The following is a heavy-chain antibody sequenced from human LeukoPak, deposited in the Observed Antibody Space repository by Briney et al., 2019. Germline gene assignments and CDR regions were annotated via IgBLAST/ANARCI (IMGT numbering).Heavy chain of an antibody. CDR3: ARDSRSRRAFDI. J-gene: IGHJ3*02. V-gene: IGHV4-31*03. CDR2: IYYSGST. CDR1: GGSISSGGYY. Sequence: SETLSLTCTVSGGSISSGGYYWSWIRQHPGKGLEWIGYIYYSGSTYYNPSLKSRVTISVDTSKNHFSLKLSSVTAADTAVYYCARDSRSRRAFDIWGQGTMVTVSS. D-gene: IGHD5/OR15-5a*01.